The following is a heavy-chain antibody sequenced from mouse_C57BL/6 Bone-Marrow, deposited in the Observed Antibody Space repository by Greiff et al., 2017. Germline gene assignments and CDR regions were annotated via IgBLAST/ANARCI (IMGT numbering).Heavy chain of an antibody. J-gene: IGHJ2*01. D-gene: IGHD2-3*01. CDR3: ARRGYYALYYFDY. CDR2: ISSGGSYN. Sequence: EVKLQESGGDLVQPGGSLKLSCAASGFTFSSYGMSWVRQTPDKRLEWVATISSGGSYNYYPDSVKGRFTISRDNAKNTLYLQMSSLKSEDTAMYYCARRGYYALYYFDYWGQGTTLTVSS. V-gene: IGHV5-6*02. CDR1: GFTFSSYG.